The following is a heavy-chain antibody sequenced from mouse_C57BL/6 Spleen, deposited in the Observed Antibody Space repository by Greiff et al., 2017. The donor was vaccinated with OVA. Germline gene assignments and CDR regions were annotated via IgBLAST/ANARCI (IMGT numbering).Heavy chain of an antibody. D-gene: IGHD1-3*01. CDR2: IYPGDGDT. CDR3: VRSEWATWFAY. V-gene: IGHV1-82*01. CDR1: GYAFSSSW. Sequence: QVQLQQSGPELVKPGASVKISCKASGYAFSSSWMNWVKQRPGKGLEWIGRIYPGDGDTNYNGKFKGKATLTADKSSSTAYMQLSSLTSEDSAVYFCVRSEWATWFAYWGQGTLVTVSA. J-gene: IGHJ3*01.